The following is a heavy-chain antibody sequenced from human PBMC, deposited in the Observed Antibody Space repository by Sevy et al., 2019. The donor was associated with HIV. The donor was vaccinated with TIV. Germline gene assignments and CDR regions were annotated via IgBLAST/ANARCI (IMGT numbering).Heavy chain of an antibody. CDR2: IPHSGST. J-gene: IGHJ4*02. D-gene: IGHD3-10*01. V-gene: IGHV4-59*13. CDR1: GGSISGYY. Sequence: SETLSLTCTVSGGSISGYYWSWIRQPPGKGLEWIGYIPHSGSTDYNPSLKSRVTISVDTSKNQFSLKLNSVTAADTAVYYCARASWFGELGNYLDYWGKGTLVTVSS. CDR3: ARASWFGELGNYLDY.